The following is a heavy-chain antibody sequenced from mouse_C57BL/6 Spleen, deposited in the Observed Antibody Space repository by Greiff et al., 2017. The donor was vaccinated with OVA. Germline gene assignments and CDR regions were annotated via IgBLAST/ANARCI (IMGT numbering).Heavy chain of an antibody. D-gene: IGHD4-1*02. CDR2: IYPGDGDT. CDR1: GYAFSSSW. CDR3: AREGPTGTSDYYAMDY. J-gene: IGHJ4*01. V-gene: IGHV1-82*01. Sequence: QVQLQQSGPELVKPGASVKISCKASGYAFSSSWMNWVKQRPGKGLEWIGRIYPGDGDTNYNGKFKGKATLTADTSSSKAYMQLSSLTSEDSAVYFCAREGPTGTSDYYAMDYWGQGTSVTVSS.